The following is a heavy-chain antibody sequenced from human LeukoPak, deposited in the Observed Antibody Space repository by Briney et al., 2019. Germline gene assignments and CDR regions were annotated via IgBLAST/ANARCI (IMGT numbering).Heavy chain of an antibody. V-gene: IGHV3-49*03. Sequence: GGSLRLSCIVSGFTVGDYAMSWFRQAPGKGLEWVGCIGGNAYGATREYAASVKGRFIISRDDSKNIGYLQMNSLKTEDTAMYYCTRDLKAGNRGYWGQGTLVTVSS. CDR1: GFTVGDYA. CDR2: IGGNAYGATR. D-gene: IGHD6-19*01. CDR3: TRDLKAGNRGY. J-gene: IGHJ4*02.